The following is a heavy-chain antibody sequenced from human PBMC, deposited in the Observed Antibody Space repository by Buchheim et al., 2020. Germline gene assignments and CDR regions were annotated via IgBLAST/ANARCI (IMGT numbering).Heavy chain of an antibody. CDR1: GGSFSGYY. CDR2: INHSGST. CDR3: ARGRRSSRTPNWFDP. D-gene: IGHD6-13*01. V-gene: IGHV4-34*01. J-gene: IGHJ5*02. Sequence: QVQLQQWGAGLLKPSETLSLTCAVYGGSFSGYYWSWIRQPPGKGLEWIGEINHSGSTNYNPSLKSRLTISVDTSKNQFSLKLSSVTAADTAVYYCARGRRSSRTPNWFDPWGQGTL.